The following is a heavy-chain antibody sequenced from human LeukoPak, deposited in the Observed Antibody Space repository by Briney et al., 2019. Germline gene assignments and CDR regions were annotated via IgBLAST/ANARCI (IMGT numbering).Heavy chain of an antibody. D-gene: IGHD6-19*01. V-gene: IGHV1-18*01. CDR2: ISAYNGNT. J-gene: IGHJ6*03. Sequence: GASVKVSCKASGYTFTSYGISWVRQAPGQGLEWVGWISAYNGNTNYAQKLQGRVTMTTDTSTSTAYMELRSLRSDDTAVYYCARYVAVAGTGLVNYYYMDVWGKGTTVTVSS. CDR3: ARYVAVAGTGLVNYYYMDV. CDR1: GYTFTSYG.